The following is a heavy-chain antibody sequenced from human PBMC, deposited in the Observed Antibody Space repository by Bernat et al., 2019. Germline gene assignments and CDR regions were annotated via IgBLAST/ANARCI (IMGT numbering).Heavy chain of an antibody. Sequence: EVQLVESGGGLVQPGGSLRLSCAASGFTFSSYAMSWVRQAPGKGLEWVSAISGSGGSTYYADSVKGRFNISRDNSQNTLYLQMNRLGAEDTAVYYCAKDPGGYGFGEVRDYWGQGNLVTVSS. CDR1: GFTFSSYA. V-gene: IGHV3-23*04. D-gene: IGHD3-10*01. J-gene: IGHJ4*02. CDR2: ISGSGGST. CDR3: AKDPGGYGFGEVRDY.